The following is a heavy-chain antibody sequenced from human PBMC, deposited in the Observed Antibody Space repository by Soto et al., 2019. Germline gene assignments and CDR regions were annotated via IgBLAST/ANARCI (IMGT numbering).Heavy chain of an antibody. J-gene: IGHJ4*02. CDR3: ARARYYYDSSSSYFDY. D-gene: IGHD3-22*01. Sequence: PGGSLRLSCAASGFTFSSYEMNWVRQAPGKGLEWVSYISSSGSTIYYADSVKGRFTISRDNAKNSLYLQMNSLRAEDTAVYYCARARYYYDSSSSYFDYWGQGTLVTVSS. V-gene: IGHV3-48*03. CDR2: ISSSGSTI. CDR1: GFTFSSYE.